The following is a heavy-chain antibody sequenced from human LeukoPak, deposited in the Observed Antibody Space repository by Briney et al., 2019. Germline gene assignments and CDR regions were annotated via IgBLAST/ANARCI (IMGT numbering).Heavy chain of an antibody. V-gene: IGHV4-39*01. D-gene: IGHD5-18*01. Sequence: ASETLSPTCTVSGDSINTKSYYWGWIRQPPGKGLEWIGSIYYSGNTYYNPSLRSRVTLSIDTSKNQFSLRLSSVTAADTAVYYCARHSYGTFDYWGQGTLVTVSS. CDR2: IYYSGNT. J-gene: IGHJ4*02. CDR3: ARHSYGTFDY. CDR1: GDSINTKSYY.